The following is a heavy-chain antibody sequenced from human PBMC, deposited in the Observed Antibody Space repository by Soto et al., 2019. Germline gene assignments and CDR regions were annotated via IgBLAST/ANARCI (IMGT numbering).Heavy chain of an antibody. Sequence: SETLSLTCTVSGFSISSYYWSWIRQPPGKGLEWIGYIYYSGSTNYNPSLKSRVTISVDTSKNQFSLKLSSVTAADTAVYYCARVNYDCLDYWGQGTLVTVSS. D-gene: IGHD2-21*02. CDR1: GFSISSYY. CDR2: IYYSGST. J-gene: IGHJ4*02. V-gene: IGHV4-59*01. CDR3: ARVNYDCLDY.